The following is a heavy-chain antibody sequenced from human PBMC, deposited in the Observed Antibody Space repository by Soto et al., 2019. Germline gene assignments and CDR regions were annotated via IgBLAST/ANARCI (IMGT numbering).Heavy chain of an antibody. V-gene: IGHV1-18*01. Sequence: QVQLVQSGAEVKKPGASVKVSCKTSGYTFNNYGISWVRQAPGQGLEWMGWISDYNGNTNYAQKFQGRVTKTTDTSTKTVYMVLTSLRSDDTTVYYCARDGYSDSGCYGMDVWGRGTTVTVSS. CDR2: ISDYNGNT. CDR3: ARDGYSDSGCYGMDV. D-gene: IGHD3-16*01. J-gene: IGHJ6*02. CDR1: GYTFNNYG.